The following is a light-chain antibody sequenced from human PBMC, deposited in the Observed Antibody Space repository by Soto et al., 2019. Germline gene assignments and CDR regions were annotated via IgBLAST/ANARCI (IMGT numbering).Light chain of an antibody. J-gene: IGKJ4*01. CDR2: GAS. V-gene: IGKV3D-20*02. CDR1: QSISSNY. CDR3: QQHIKRLS. Sequence: EIVLTQSRGTLSLSPGERASLSCRASQSISSNYLAWYQQRPGQAPRVLIYGASSRATGIPDRFSGSGSGTDFTLTISRLEPEDFAVYYCQQHIKRLSFGGGTKVDIK.